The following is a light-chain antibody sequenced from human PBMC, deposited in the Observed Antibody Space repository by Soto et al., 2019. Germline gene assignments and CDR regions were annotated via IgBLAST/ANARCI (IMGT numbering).Light chain of an antibody. CDR1: SSNVGAGYD. Sequence: QSVLTQPPSMSGAPGQRVTISCTGSSSNVGAGYDVHWYQKLPGAAPRLLIYGNNNRPSGVPDRFSGSKSGTSASLAITGLRAEDEADYYCQSYDSSLSGSVFGGGTKVTVL. V-gene: IGLV1-40*01. J-gene: IGLJ2*01. CDR2: GNN. CDR3: QSYDSSLSGSV.